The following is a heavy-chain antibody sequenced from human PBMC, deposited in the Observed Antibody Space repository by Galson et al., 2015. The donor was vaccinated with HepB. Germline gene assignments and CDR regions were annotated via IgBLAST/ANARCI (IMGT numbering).Heavy chain of an antibody. CDR1: GDSVSSNSAT. D-gene: IGHD2-15*01. Sequence: CAISGDSVSSNSATWNWIRQSPSRGLEWLGRTYYRSKWYNDYAVSVKSRITINPDTSKNQFSLQLSSVTAADTAVYYCARGGGGYCTGGSCRPLRYWGQGTLVTVSS. CDR2: TYYRSKWYN. V-gene: IGHV6-1*01. CDR3: ARGGGGYCTGGSCRPLRY. J-gene: IGHJ4*02.